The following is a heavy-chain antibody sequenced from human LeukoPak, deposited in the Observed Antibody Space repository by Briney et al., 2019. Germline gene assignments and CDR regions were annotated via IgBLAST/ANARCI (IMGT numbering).Heavy chain of an antibody. CDR2: INPNSGGT. CDR3: ARLSFLRLRFLGWDDD. Sequence: GASVKVSCKASGYTFTSYGISWVRQAPGQGLEWMGWINPNSGGTNYAQKFQGRVTMTRDTSISTAYMELSRLRSDDTAVYYCARLSFLRLRFLGWDDDWGQGTLVTVSS. V-gene: IGHV1-2*02. CDR1: GYTFTSYG. D-gene: IGHD3-3*01. J-gene: IGHJ4*02.